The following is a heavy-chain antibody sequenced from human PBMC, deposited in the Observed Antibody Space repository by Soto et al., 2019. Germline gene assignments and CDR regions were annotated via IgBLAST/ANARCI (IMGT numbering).Heavy chain of an antibody. CDR3: AKTDYYGSGSPPADY. J-gene: IGHJ4*02. CDR1: GFTFSSYG. V-gene: IGHV3-30*18. CDR2: ISYDGSNK. D-gene: IGHD3-10*01. Sequence: PGGSLRLSCAASGFTFSSYGMHWVRQAPGKGLEWVAVISYDGSNKYYADSVKGRFTISRDNSKNTLYLQMNSLRAEDTAVYYCAKTDYYGSGSPPADYWGQGTLVTVSS.